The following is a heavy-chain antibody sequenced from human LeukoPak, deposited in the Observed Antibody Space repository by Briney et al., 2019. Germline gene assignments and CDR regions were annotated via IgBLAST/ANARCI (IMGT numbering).Heavy chain of an antibody. V-gene: IGHV1-46*01. Sequence: ASVKVSCKASGYTFTSYYMHWVRQAPGQGLEWMGIINPSGGNTNYAQKFQGRVTMTRDMSTSTVYMELSSLRSEDTAMYYCAREHFDWLFQNYYYYYYMDVWGKGTTVTVSS. J-gene: IGHJ6*03. CDR2: INPSGGNT. CDR3: AREHFDWLFQNYYYYYYMDV. D-gene: IGHD3-9*01. CDR1: GYTFTSYY.